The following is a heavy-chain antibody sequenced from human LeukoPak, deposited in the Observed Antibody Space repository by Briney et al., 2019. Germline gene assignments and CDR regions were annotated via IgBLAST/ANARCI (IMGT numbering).Heavy chain of an antibody. CDR1: GGSVSSGGYS. D-gene: IGHD2-15*01. Sequence: SETLSLTCAVSGGSVSSGGYSWSWIRQPPGKGLEWSGYIYHSGSTYYNPSLKSRVTISVDRSKNQFSLRLSSVTAADTAVYYCARLSQYCSGGSCYGNYFDYWGQGTLVTVSS. J-gene: IGHJ4*02. CDR2: IYHSGST. CDR3: ARLSQYCSGGSCYGNYFDY. V-gene: IGHV4-30-2*01.